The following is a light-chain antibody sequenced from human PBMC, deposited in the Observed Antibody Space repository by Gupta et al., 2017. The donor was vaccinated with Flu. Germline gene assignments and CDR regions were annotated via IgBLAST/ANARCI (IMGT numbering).Light chain of an antibody. CDR1: SSDLGSYHL. J-gene: IGLJ2*01. CDR2: EGN. Sequence: QSALPPPASVSGSPGQSITISCTGTSSDLGSYHLDSWFQQRPGKAPKLVIYEGNKRPSGVSDRFSGSKSGNTASLTISGLQAEDEADYYCCSYASGRTFGVVFGGGTKLTVL. V-gene: IGLV2-23*03. CDR3: CSYASGRTFGVV.